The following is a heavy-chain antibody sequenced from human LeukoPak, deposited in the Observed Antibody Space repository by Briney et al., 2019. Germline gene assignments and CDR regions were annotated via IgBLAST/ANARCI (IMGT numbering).Heavy chain of an antibody. J-gene: IGHJ5*02. V-gene: IGHV1-3*01. CDR1: GYTFTSYA. Sequence: ASVKVSCKASGYTFTSYAMHWVRQAPGQRLEWMGWINAGNGNTKYSQKFQGRVTITRDTSASTAYMEVSSLRSEDTAVYYCARLTYYYGSSGQNWFDPWGQGTLVTVSS. D-gene: IGHD3-22*01. CDR3: ARLTYYYGSSGQNWFDP. CDR2: INAGNGNT.